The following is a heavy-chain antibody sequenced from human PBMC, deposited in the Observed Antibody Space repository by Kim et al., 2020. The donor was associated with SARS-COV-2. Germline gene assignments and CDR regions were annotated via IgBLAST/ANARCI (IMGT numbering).Heavy chain of an antibody. V-gene: IGHV4-34*01. CDR2: INHSGST. CDR3: ARGSGENGGVYYYYGMDV. J-gene: IGHJ6*02. Sequence: SETLSLTCAVYGGSFSGYYWSWIRQPPGKGLEWIGEINHSGSTNYNPSLKSRVTISVDTSKNQFSLKLSSVTAADTAVYYYARGSGENGGVYYYYGMDVWGQGTTVTVSS. CDR1: GGSFSGYY. D-gene: IGHD4-17*01.